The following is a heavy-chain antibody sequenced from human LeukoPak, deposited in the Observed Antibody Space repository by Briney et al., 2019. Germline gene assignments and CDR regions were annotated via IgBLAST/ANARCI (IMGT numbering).Heavy chain of an antibody. CDR1: GYTFTSYG. D-gene: IGHD5-18*01. V-gene: IGHV1-18*04. CDR2: ISAYNGNT. CDR3: AREKSRGYSYGRTNWLDP. Sequence: ASVKVSCKASGYTFTSYGISWVRQAPGQGLEWMGWISAYNGNTNYAQKLQGRVTMTTDTSTSTAYMELRSLRSDDTAVYYCAREKSRGYSYGRTNWLDPWGQGTLVTVSS. J-gene: IGHJ5*02.